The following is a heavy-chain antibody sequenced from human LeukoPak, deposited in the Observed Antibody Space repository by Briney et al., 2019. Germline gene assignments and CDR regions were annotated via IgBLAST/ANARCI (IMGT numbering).Heavy chain of an antibody. D-gene: IGHD6-19*01. J-gene: IGHJ3*02. V-gene: IGHV4-4*07. CDR2: IYTSGST. CDR1: GGSISSYY. Sequence: SETLSLTCTVSGGSISSYYWSWIRQPAGKGLEWIGRIYTSGSTNYNPSLKSRVTMSVDTSKNQFSPKLSSVTAADTAVYYCAREGRGWYGIVAQGSAFDIWGQGTMVTVSS. CDR3: AREGRGWYGIVAQGSAFDI.